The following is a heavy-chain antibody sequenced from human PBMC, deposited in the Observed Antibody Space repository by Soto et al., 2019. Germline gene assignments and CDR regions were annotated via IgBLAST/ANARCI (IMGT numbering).Heavy chain of an antibody. V-gene: IGHV4-34*01. CDR1: GGSFSGYY. CDR2: INHSGST. Sequence: LSLTCAVYGGSFSGYYWSWIRQPPGKGLEWIGEINHSGSTNYNPSLKSRVTISVDTSKNQFSLKLSSVTAADTAVYYCARVAAAGKYYYYYYGMDVWGQGTTVTVSS. J-gene: IGHJ6*02. D-gene: IGHD6-13*01. CDR3: ARVAAAGKYYYYYYGMDV.